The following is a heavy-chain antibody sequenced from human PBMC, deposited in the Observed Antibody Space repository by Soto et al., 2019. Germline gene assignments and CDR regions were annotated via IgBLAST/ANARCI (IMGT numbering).Heavy chain of an antibody. J-gene: IGHJ6*02. CDR3: ARMRGSSWSFYGMDV. Sequence: SETLSLTCTVSGGSISSSSYYWGWIRQPPGKGLEWIGSIYYSGSTYYNPSLKSRVTISVDTSKNQFSLKLSSVTAADTAVYYCARMRGSSWSFYGMDVWSQGTTVTVSS. CDR2: IYYSGST. D-gene: IGHD6-13*01. CDR1: GGSISSSSYY. V-gene: IGHV4-39*01.